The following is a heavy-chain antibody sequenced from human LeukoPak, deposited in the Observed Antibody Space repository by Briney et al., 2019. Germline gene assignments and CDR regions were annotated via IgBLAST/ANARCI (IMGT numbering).Heavy chain of an antibody. CDR3: ARDDYVWGTADYYFDY. Sequence: GGSLTLSCAASGFTFSTYTMNWVRQAPGRGLEWVAVISYDGSNKYYADSVKGRFTISRDNSKNTLYLQMNSLRAEDTAVYYCARDDYVWGTADYYFDYWGQGTLVTVSS. D-gene: IGHD3-16*01. V-gene: IGHV3-30-3*01. CDR1: GFTFSTYT. CDR2: ISYDGSNK. J-gene: IGHJ4*02.